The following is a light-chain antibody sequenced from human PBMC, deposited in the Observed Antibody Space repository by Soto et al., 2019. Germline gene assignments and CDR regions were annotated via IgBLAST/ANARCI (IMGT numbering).Light chain of an antibody. J-gene: IGKJ1*01. V-gene: IGKV1-5*01. CDR1: QSISSW. CDR2: DAS. CDR3: QQYNRYPRT. Sequence: DIQMTQSPSSVSASVGDRVTITFRASQSISSWLAWYQQKPGKAPKLLIYDASSLQSGVPSRFSGSGSGTEFTLAISSLQPDDFATYYCQQYNRYPRTFGQGTKVDIK.